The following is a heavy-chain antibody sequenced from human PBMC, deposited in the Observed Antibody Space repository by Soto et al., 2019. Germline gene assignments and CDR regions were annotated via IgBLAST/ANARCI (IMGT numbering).Heavy chain of an antibody. D-gene: IGHD6-13*01. CDR2: ITTSSSYI. CDR1: GFSFSNYN. J-gene: IGHJ4*02. CDR3: ARDLSSSSSCLDS. Sequence: EAQLVESGGGLVKPGGSLRLSCVASGFSFSNYNMNWVRQARGKGLEWVSSITTSSSYIYYADSMKGRFTISRDNSKNSLYLQMNRLRAEDTAVYYCARDLSSSSSCLDSWGQGTLVTVSS. V-gene: IGHV3-21*01.